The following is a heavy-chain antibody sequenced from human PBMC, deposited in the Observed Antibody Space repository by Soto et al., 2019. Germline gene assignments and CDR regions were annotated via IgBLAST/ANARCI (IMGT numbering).Heavy chain of an antibody. J-gene: IGHJ5*02. CDR3: GRDRRFGNGYNLGFDA. Sequence: QVQLVEFGGGVFRPGRSWGLSGAPSGFPFGGYAMHGVRQPPAKGLGGGAVISFDGRNKYYADSLKNEFTISRHNSKNTLYVQMNSLRAEDTAVYYCGRDRRFGNGYNLGFDAWGQGTLVTVSS. CDR1: GFPFGGYA. D-gene: IGHD5-12*01. V-gene: IGHV3-30*04. CDR2: ISFDGRNK.